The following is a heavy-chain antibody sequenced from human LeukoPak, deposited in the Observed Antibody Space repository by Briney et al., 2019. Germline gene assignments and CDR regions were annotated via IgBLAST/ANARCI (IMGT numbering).Heavy chain of an antibody. CDR2: IYSGGST. CDR3: ARTNRFLLMDV. J-gene: IGHJ6*02. CDR1: GFTVSSNY. V-gene: IGHV3-66*01. Sequence: AGGSLRLSCAASGFTVSSNYMSWVRQARGKGLEWGSVIYSGGSTYYGDSVKGRFTLSRDNSKTTLYLQMNSLRAEDTAVYYCARTNRFLLMDVWGQGPTVTVSS. D-gene: IGHD2-8*01.